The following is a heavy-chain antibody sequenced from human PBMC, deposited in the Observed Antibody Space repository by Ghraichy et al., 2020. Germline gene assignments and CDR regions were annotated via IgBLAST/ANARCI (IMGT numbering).Heavy chain of an antibody. V-gene: IGHV1-2*02. CDR1: GYPFTGYY. J-gene: IGHJ4*02. CDR2: INPNSGGT. Sequence: ASVKVSCKASGYPFTGYYMHWVRQAPGQGLEWKGWINPNSGGTNYAQKFQGRVTMTRDTSISTAYMELSRLRSDDTAVYYCARDLGVGATSPNYWGQGTLVTVSS. CDR3: ARDLGVGATSPNY. D-gene: IGHD1-26*01.